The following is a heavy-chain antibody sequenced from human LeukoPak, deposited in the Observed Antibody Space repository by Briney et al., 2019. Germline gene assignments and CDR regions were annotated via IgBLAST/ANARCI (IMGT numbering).Heavy chain of an antibody. V-gene: IGHV3-21*01. J-gene: IGHJ4*02. Sequence: PGGSLRLSCAASGFTFSSYGIHWVRQAPGKGLEWISSIGRTSVDKYYAASVRGRFTISRDNSKNSLYVEMSSLRAEDTAVYYCVGGDSRELWGQGTLVTVSS. CDR3: VGGDSREL. CDR1: GFTFSSYG. CDR2: IGRTSVDK. D-gene: IGHD3-22*01.